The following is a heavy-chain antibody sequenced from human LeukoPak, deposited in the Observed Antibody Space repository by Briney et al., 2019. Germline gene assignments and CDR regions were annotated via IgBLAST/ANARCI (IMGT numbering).Heavy chain of an antibody. CDR3: AKAVPTPSLHFDY. Sequence: GGSLRLSCAASGFTVSTNYMSWVRQAPGKGLEWVSVIYSGDNTYYADSVKGRFTISRDISKNTLYLQMNSLRAEDTAVYYCAKAVPTPSLHFDYWGQGTLVTVSS. V-gene: IGHV3-66*01. D-gene: IGHD2-2*01. CDR2: IYSGDNT. J-gene: IGHJ4*02. CDR1: GFTVSTNY.